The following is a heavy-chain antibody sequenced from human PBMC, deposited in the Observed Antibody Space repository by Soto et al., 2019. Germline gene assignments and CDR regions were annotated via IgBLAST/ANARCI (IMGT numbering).Heavy chain of an antibody. V-gene: IGHV4-34*01. CDR1: GGSFSGYY. Sequence: SETLSLTCAVYGGSFSGYYWSWIRQPPGKGLEWIGEINHSGSTNYSPSLKSRLTISLATSKNQFSLKLSYVTAADTXVYXXARAGDGSSSYFDYWGQGTXVTVSS. CDR2: INHSGST. CDR3: ARAGDGSSSYFDY. J-gene: IGHJ4*02. D-gene: IGHD6-6*01.